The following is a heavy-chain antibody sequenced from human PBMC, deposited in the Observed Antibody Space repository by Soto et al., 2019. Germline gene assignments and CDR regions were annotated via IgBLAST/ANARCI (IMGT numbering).Heavy chain of an antibody. D-gene: IGHD3-9*01. V-gene: IGHV4-59*08. Sequence: PSETLSLTCTVSGGSIRSYYWTWIRQPPGKGLEWIGYIYYSGSTSYNPSLKSRVTISVDTSKNQFSLKLSSVTAADTAVYYCASHVLRYFDWLLSQYYFDYWGQGTLVTVSS. CDR1: GGSIRSYY. J-gene: IGHJ4*02. CDR2: IYYSGST. CDR3: ASHVLRYFDWLLSQYYFDY.